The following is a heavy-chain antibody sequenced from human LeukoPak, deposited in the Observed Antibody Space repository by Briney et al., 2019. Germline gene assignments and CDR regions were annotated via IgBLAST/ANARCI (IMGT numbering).Heavy chain of an antibody. V-gene: IGHV1-69*04. J-gene: IGHJ5*02. CDR3: AREGTYYDFWSGYEESEGWFDP. CDR2: IIPILGIA. D-gene: IGHD3-3*01. CDR1: GGTFSSYA. Sequence: GASVKVSCKASGGTFSSYAISWVRQAPGQGLEWMGRIIPILGIANYAQKFQGRVTITADKSTSTAYMELSSLRSEDTAVYYCAREGTYYDFWSGYEESEGWFDPWGQGTLVTVSS.